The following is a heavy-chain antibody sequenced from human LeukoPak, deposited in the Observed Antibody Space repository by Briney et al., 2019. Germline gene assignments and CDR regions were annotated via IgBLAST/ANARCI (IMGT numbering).Heavy chain of an antibody. CDR2: IYHSGST. CDR1: GHSISSGYY. CDR3: ARDNSPWLARD. J-gene: IGHJ4*02. Sequence: SETLSLTCAVSGHSISSGYYWGWIRQPPGKGLEWIGSIYHSGSTYYNPSLKSRVTISVDTSKNQFSLKLSSVTAADTAVYYCARDNSPWLARDWGQGTLVTVSS. D-gene: IGHD6-19*01. V-gene: IGHV4-38-2*02.